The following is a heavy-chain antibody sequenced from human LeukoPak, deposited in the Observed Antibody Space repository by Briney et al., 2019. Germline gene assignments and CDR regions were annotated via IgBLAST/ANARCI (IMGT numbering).Heavy chain of an antibody. V-gene: IGHV3-30*02. J-gene: IGHJ4*02. D-gene: IGHD2-15*01. CDR2: IRYDGSNK. CDR1: GFTFSSYG. CDR3: AKAPVASCRGAFCYPFDY. Sequence: GGSLRLSCAASGFTFSSYGMHWVRQAPGKGLEWVAFIRYDGSNKYYADSVKGRFTISRDNSKNTLYLQMNSLRAEDAAVYYCAKAPVASCRGAFCYPFDYWGQGTLVTVSS.